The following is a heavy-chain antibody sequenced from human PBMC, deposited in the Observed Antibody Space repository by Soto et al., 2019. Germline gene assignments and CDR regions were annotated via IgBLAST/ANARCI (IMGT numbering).Heavy chain of an antibody. CDR1: GFTFSSYS. V-gene: IGHV3-48*01. J-gene: IGHJ4*02. D-gene: IGHD6-6*01. Sequence: ESGGGLVQPGGSLRLSCAASGFTFSSYSMNWVRQAPGKGLEWVSYISSSSSTIYYADSVKGRFTISRDNAKNSLYLQMNSLRAEDTAVYYCARDIQGYSSSSADSWGQGTLVTVSS. CDR2: ISSSSSTI. CDR3: ARDIQGYSSSSADS.